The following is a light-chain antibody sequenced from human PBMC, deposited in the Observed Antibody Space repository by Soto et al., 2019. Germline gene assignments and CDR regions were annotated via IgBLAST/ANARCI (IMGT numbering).Light chain of an antibody. V-gene: IGLV2-14*01. CDR1: SSDVGGYNY. J-gene: IGLJ1*01. CDR3: SSRTSSKTLFV. CDR2: EVS. Sequence: QSVLTQPASVSGSPGQSITISCTGTSSDVGGYNYVSWYQQYPGTAPKLMIYEVSNRTSGVSNRFSGSKSGNTASLTISGLQAEDEADYYCSSRTSSKTLFVFGSGTKVTVL.